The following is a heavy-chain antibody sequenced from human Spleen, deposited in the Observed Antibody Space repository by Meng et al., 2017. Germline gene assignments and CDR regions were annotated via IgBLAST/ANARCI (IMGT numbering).Heavy chain of an antibody. Sequence: GSLRLSCTVSGGSISSSSYYWGWIRQPPGKGLEWIGSIYYSGSTYYNPSLKSRVTISVDTSKNQFSLKLSSVTAADTAVYYCARVGSWFAFDPWGQGTLVTVSS. J-gene: IGHJ5*02. CDR1: GGSISSSSYY. V-gene: IGHV4-39*07. CDR2: IYYSGST. D-gene: IGHD3-10*01. CDR3: ARVGSWFAFDP.